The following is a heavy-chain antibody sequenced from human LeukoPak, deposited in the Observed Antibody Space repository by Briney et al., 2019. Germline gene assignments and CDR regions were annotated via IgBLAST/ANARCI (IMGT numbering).Heavy chain of an antibody. Sequence: GGSLRLSCAASGFTFSSYGMHWVRQAPGKGLEWVAVISYDGSNKYYADSVKGRFTISRDNSKNTLYLQMNSLRAEDTAVYYCAKDRGYCSGGSCYLFGYWGQGTLVTVSS. CDR2: ISYDGSNK. V-gene: IGHV3-30*18. CDR1: GFTFSSYG. D-gene: IGHD2-15*01. CDR3: AKDRGYCSGGSCYLFGY. J-gene: IGHJ4*02.